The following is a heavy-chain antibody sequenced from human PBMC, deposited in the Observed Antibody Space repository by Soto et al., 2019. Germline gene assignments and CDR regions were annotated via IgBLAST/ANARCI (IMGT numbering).Heavy chain of an antibody. Sequence: ASVKVSCKASGYTFTSYGISWVRQAPGQGLERMGWISAYNGNTNYAQKLQGRVTMTTDTSTSTAYMELRSLRSDDTAVYYCARQEAAAGAYYYYGMDVWGQGTTVTVSS. J-gene: IGHJ6*02. V-gene: IGHV1-18*01. CDR2: ISAYNGNT. CDR3: ARQEAAAGAYYYYGMDV. D-gene: IGHD6-13*01. CDR1: GYTFTSYG.